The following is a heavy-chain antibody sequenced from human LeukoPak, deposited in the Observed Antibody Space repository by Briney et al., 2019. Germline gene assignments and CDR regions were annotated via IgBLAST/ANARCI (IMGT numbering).Heavy chain of an antibody. CDR2: VSGNGAGT. CDR1: GFTFSSYA. Sequence: PGGSLRLSCAASGFTFSSYAMSWVRQAPGKGLEWVSAVSGNGAGTFYTDSVKGRFTISRNNSRHTLYLQMDSLRAEDTAVYYCAKVWADYDFWSAYYWYFDPWGRGTLVTVSS. CDR3: AKVWADYDFWSAYYWYFDP. J-gene: IGHJ2*01. D-gene: IGHD3-3*01. V-gene: IGHV3-23*01.